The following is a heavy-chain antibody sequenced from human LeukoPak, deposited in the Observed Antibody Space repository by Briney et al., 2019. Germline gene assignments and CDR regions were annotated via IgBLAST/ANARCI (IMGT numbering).Heavy chain of an antibody. CDR2: IKEDGREK. J-gene: IGHJ4*02. CDR1: GFTFSTYC. V-gene: IGHV3-7*05. Sequence: GGSLRLPCAASGFTFSTYCMSWVRRAPGKGLEWVANIKEDGREKYYVDSVKGRFTISRDNAKKSLFLQMNSLRAEDTAVYYCARDSGLTTVTTYWDYWGQGTLVTVSS. D-gene: IGHD4-17*01. CDR3: ARDSGLTTVTTYWDY.